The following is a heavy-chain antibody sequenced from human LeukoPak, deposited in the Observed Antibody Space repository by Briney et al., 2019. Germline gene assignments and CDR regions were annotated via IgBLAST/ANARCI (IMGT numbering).Heavy chain of an antibody. CDR3: AKDLREGYYDRSGYGYFDY. CDR1: GFTFSSYA. Sequence: GGSLRLSCAASGFTFSSYAMSWVRQAPGKGLEWVSAISGSGGSTYYADSVQGRFTISRDNSKNTLYLQMNSLRAEDTAVYYCAKDLREGYYDRSGYGYFDYWGQGTLVTVSS. D-gene: IGHD3-22*01. CDR2: ISGSGGST. J-gene: IGHJ4*02. V-gene: IGHV3-23*01.